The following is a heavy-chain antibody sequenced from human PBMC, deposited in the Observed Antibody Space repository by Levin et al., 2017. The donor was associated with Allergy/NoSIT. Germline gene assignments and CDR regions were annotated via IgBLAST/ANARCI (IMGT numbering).Heavy chain of an antibody. CDR3: ARAPSPYSTRWNGGDGNWFDP. D-gene: IGHD2-2*01. Sequence: ASETLSLTCTVSGGSISSGGYYWSWIRQHPGKGLEWIGYIYYGGSTYYNPPLNSRVTISLDTSTNQFSLKLRSVTAADTAVYYCARAPSPYSTRWNGGDGNWFDPWGQGTLVTVSS. CDR2: IYYGGST. V-gene: IGHV4-31*03. CDR1: GGSISSGGYY. J-gene: IGHJ5*02.